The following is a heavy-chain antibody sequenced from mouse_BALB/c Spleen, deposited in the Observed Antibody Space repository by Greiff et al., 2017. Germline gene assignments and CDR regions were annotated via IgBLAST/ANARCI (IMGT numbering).Heavy chain of an antibody. J-gene: IGHJ1*01. Sequence: EVQLQQSGPELVKPGASVKISCKASGYTFTDYNMHWVKQSHGKSLEWIGYIYPYNGGTGYNQKFKSKATLTVDNSSSTAYMELRSLTSEDSAVYYCSPLLYDYEDWYFDVWGAGTTVTVSS. V-gene: IGHV1S29*02. CDR1: GYTFTDYN. D-gene: IGHD2-4*01. CDR2: IYPYNGGT. CDR3: SPLLYDYEDWYFDV.